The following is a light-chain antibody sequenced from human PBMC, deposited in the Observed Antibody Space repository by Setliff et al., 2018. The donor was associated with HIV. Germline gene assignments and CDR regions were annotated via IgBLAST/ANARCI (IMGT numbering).Light chain of an antibody. Sequence: QSALTQPASVSGSPGQSITISCTGTSSDVGNYNYVSWYQHHPGKAPKLMIFAVSNRPSGVSHRFSGSKSANMASLTISGLQAEDEADYYCSSYTSSSTLVFGTGTKVTVL. J-gene: IGLJ1*01. CDR2: AVS. CDR1: SSDVGNYNY. V-gene: IGLV2-14*01. CDR3: SSYTSSSTLV.